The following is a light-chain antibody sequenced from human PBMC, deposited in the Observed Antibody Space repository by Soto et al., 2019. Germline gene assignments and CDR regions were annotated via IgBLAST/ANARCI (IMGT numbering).Light chain of an antibody. V-gene: IGKV1-5*01. CDR1: QSLGIW. Sequence: DIQMTQSPSTLSASVGDRVTITCRASQSLGIWLAWHQQKPGKAPKLLIYDASTLKSGVPSRFSGSGSGTKFTLTISSLQPDDFATYYCQEYNSYSGTFGQGTKADIK. CDR3: QEYNSYSGT. CDR2: DAS. J-gene: IGKJ1*01.